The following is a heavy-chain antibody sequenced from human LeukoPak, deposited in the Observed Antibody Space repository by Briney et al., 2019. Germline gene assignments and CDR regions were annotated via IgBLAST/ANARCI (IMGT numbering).Heavy chain of an antibody. V-gene: IGHV3-48*01. D-gene: IGHD3-3*01. Sequence: QSGGSLRLSCAASGFTFSNYSMNWVRQAPGKGLEWVSYISSSSSAIYYADSVKGRFTISRDNVKNSLYLQMNSLRAEDTAVYYCARGFLSASGYWGQGTLVTVSS. CDR3: ARGFLSASGY. CDR2: ISSSSSAI. CDR1: GFTFSNYS. J-gene: IGHJ4*02.